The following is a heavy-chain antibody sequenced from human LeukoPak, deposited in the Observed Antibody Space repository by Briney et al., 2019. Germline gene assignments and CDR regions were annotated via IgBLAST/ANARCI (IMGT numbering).Heavy chain of an antibody. CDR2: ISSSGSTI. V-gene: IGHV3-48*03. CDR3: ARVTTNLDY. Sequence: GGSLRLSCAASGXTFSSYEMNWVRQAPGKGLEWVSYISSSGSTIYYADSVKGRYTISRDNAKNSLYLQMNSLRAEDTAVYYCARVTTNLDYWGQGTLVTVSS. CDR1: GXTFSSYE. J-gene: IGHJ4*02. D-gene: IGHD4-11*01.